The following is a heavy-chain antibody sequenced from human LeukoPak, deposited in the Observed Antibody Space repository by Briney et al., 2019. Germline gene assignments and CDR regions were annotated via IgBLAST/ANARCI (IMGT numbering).Heavy chain of an antibody. CDR3: ARGEEYYYERNYYYYGMDV. J-gene: IGHJ6*02. CDR1: GFTVSSNY. CDR2: IYSGGST. V-gene: IGHV3-53*01. D-gene: IGHD3-22*01. Sequence: GGSLRLSCAASGFTVSSNYMSWVRQAPGKGLEWVSVIYSGGSTYYADSVKGRFTISRDNSKNTPYLQMNSLRAEDTAVYYCARGEEYYYERNYYYYGMDVWGQGTTVTVSS.